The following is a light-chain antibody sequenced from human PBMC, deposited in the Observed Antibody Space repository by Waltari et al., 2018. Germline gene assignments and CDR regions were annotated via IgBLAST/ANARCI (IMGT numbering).Light chain of an antibody. V-gene: IGKV1-33*01. CDR1: QDIYNS. J-gene: IGKJ4*02. Sequence: DIQMTQSPSSLSASVGDRVTITCQANQDIYNSLNWYQQKPGKAPNLLIYGASKVEPGVPSRFSGSGSGTHFTFTISSLQPDDVATYYCQQYDTPLSFGGGTKVAIK. CDR2: GAS. CDR3: QQYDTPLS.